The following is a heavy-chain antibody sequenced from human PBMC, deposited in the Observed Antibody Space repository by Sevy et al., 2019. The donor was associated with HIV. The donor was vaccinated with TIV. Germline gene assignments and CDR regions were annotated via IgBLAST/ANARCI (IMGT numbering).Heavy chain of an antibody. Sequence: SETLSLTCTVSGGSVSSGSYYWSWIRQPPGKGREWIGYIYYSGSTNYNPSLKSRVTISVDTSKNQFSLKLSSVTAADTAVYYCARDGATTLDYWGQGTLVTVSS. V-gene: IGHV4-61*01. CDR3: ARDGATTLDY. CDR2: IYYSGST. D-gene: IGHD1-26*01. CDR1: GGSVSSGSYY. J-gene: IGHJ4*02.